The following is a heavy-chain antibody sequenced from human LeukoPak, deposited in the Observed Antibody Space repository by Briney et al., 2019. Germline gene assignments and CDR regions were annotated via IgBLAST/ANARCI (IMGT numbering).Heavy chain of an antibody. J-gene: IGHJ4*02. Sequence: GGSLRLSCAASGFTFSSYGVSWVRQAPGKGLEWVSAISGSGGSTYYADSVKGRFTISRDNSKNTLYLQMNSLRAEDTAVYYCAKDLGVVTSIHYFDYWGQGTLVTVSS. CDR2: ISGSGGST. V-gene: IGHV3-23*01. CDR1: GFTFSSYG. CDR3: AKDLGVVTSIHYFDY. D-gene: IGHD3-3*01.